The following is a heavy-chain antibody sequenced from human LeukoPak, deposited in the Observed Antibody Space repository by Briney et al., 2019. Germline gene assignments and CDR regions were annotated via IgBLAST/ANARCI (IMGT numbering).Heavy chain of an antibody. Sequence: PAGSLRLSCVASAFTFSIYGMHWVRQAPGKGLEWVAVISYDGSKTYYADSVKGRFTISRDNSKDTLYLQMNSLGAEDTAVYYCASPGGYDFWSGPFDYWGQGTLVTVSS. CDR1: AFTFSIYG. CDR3: ASPGGYDFWSGPFDY. J-gene: IGHJ4*02. D-gene: IGHD3-3*01. V-gene: IGHV3-30*03. CDR2: ISYDGSKT.